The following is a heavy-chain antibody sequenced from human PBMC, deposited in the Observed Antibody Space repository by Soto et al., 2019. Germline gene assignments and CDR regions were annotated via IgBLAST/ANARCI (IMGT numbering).Heavy chain of an antibody. CDR1: GGSIRSAIW. D-gene: IGHD2-8*02. J-gene: IGHJ4*02. V-gene: IGHV4-61*01. CDR2: IYYSGST. Sequence: PSETLSLTCSVSGGSIRSAIWWSWVRQSPGKGLEWIGYIYYSGSTNYNPSLKSRVTISVDTSKNQFSLKLSSVTAADTAVYYCARVKNADTGYFDYWGQGTLVTVSS. CDR3: ARVKNADTGYFDY.